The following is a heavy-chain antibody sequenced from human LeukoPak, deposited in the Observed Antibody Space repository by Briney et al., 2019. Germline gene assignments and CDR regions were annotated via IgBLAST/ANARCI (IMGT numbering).Heavy chain of an antibody. J-gene: IGHJ6*03. D-gene: IGHD4-17*01. CDR3: ARVFSAVTTDTYYYYYMDV. Sequence: SETLSLTCAVYGGSFSGYYWSWIRQPPGKGLEWTGEINHSGSTNYNPSLKSRVTISVDTSKNQFSLKLSSVTAADTAVYYCARVFSAVTTDTYYYYYMDVWGKGTTVTVSS. V-gene: IGHV4-34*01. CDR2: INHSGST. CDR1: GGSFSGYY.